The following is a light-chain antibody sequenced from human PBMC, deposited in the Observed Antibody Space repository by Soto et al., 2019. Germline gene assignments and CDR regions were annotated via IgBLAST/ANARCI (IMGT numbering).Light chain of an antibody. CDR3: SSYTSSGTLEV. Sequence: QSALTQPASVSGSPGQSITISCTGTRSDVGGYNFVSWYQQFPGKAPKLMIYEVRNRPSGISNRFSGSKSDNTASLTISGLQAEDEADYYCSSYTSSGTLEVFGTGTKLTVL. CDR2: EVR. J-gene: IGLJ1*01. V-gene: IGLV2-14*01. CDR1: RSDVGGYNF.